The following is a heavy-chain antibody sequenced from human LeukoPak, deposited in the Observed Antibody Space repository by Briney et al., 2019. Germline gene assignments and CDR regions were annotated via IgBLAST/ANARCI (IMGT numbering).Heavy chain of an antibody. J-gene: IGHJ4*02. CDR1: GYTFSDYW. D-gene: IGHD3-22*01. V-gene: IGHV5-51*01. CDR2: IYPGDSDT. Sequence: GESLKISCTASGYTFSDYWIAWVRQSPGKGLEWMGIIYPGDSDTRYSPSFQGQVTISADKSISTAYLQWSSLKASDTAMYYCARSRTMIVVALPDYWGQGTLVTVSS. CDR3: ARSRTMIVVALPDY.